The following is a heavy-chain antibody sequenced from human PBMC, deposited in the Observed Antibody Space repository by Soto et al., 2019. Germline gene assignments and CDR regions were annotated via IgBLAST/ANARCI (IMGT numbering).Heavy chain of an antibody. D-gene: IGHD1-20*01. J-gene: IGHJ4*02. Sequence: QVQLQQWGAGLLKPSETLSLTCAVYGGSFSGYYWSWLRQPPGKGLDWIGESNHRGSTKYNPSLNDRVTISVDTSKNQFSLHLRYVPAADTAVYYCARGGAERYTYWGQGTLVTVSS. CDR2: SNHRGST. CDR1: GGSFSGYY. V-gene: IGHV4-34*01. CDR3: ARGGAERYTY.